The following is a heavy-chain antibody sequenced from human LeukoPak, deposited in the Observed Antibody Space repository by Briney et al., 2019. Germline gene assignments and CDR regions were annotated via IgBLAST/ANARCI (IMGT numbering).Heavy chain of an antibody. Sequence: PGGSLRLSCAASGFTFSAYLMSWVRQAPGKGLEWVANIKQDGSEKYYVDSVKGRFVISRDNAKNALYLQTNSLRAEDTAVYYCARVAWRQLWFCDYWGQGTLVTVSS. CDR3: ARVAWRQLWFCDY. V-gene: IGHV3-7*03. CDR2: IKQDGSEK. J-gene: IGHJ4*02. D-gene: IGHD5-18*01. CDR1: GFTFSAYL.